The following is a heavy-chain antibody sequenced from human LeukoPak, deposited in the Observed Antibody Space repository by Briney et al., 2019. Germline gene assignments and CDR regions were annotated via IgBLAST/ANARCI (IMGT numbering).Heavy chain of an antibody. D-gene: IGHD2-21*02. CDR2: TFYSGST. V-gene: IGHV4-59*01. CDR3: ARVPGVVTGSYYFDS. Sequence: PSETLSLTCNVSGGSINSYYWSWIRQPPGKRLEWIGYTFYSGSTDYNPSLKSRVTMSLDTPKNQFSLKLTPVTATDTAVYYCARVPGVVTGSYYFDSWGQGTLVTVSP. CDR1: GGSINSYY. J-gene: IGHJ4*02.